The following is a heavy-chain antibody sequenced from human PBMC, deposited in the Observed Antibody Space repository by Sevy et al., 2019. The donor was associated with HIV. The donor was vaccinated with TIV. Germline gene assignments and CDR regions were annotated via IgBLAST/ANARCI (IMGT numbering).Heavy chain of an antibody. V-gene: IGHV4-39*01. CDR3: ARSPPVVVVPGAPSWFDP. J-gene: IGHJ5*02. CDR1: GDSISSKNDY. CDR2: IYYSGYT. D-gene: IGHD2-2*01. Sequence: SETLSLTCTVSGDSISSKNDYWAWLRQPPGKGLEWVGDIYYSGYTDSNPSLTGRVTLSVDTSKNQFSLKVTSVTAADTAVYFCARSPPVVVVPGAPSWFDPWGQGTLVTVSS.